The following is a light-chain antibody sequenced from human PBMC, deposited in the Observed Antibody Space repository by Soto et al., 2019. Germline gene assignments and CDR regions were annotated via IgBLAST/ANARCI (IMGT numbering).Light chain of an antibody. CDR3: QHYDGSPRT. J-gene: IGKJ2*01. CDR2: GIF. V-gene: IGKV3-20*01. CDR1: QNVRSDY. Sequence: ETVLTQSPGTVSLSPGERATLSCTTSQNVRSDYLAWYQQKPGQAPRLLIYGIFNRATGIPDRFSGSGSGTDFTLTISGLEPEDSAVDYCQHYDGSPRTFGPGTKVEI.